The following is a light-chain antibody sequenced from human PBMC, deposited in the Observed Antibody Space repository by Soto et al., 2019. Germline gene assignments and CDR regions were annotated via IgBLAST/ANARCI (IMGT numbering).Light chain of an antibody. CDR2: EDN. J-gene: IGLJ2*01. CDR1: SGSIASNS. CDR3: QSYDSSNVV. Sequence: NFMLTQPHSVSEYPGKTVTISCTRCSGSIASNSVQWYQQRPGSAPTTVIYEDNQRPSGVPDRFSGSIDSSSNSASLTISGLKTEDEADYYCQSYDSSNVVFGGGTKLTVL. V-gene: IGLV6-57*04.